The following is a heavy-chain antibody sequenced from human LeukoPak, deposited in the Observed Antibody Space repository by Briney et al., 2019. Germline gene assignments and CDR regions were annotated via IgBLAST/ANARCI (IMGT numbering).Heavy chain of an antibody. D-gene: IGHD3-9*01. J-gene: IGHJ4*02. CDR1: GFTFSTSA. CDR3: ARDPLRYLRVGHYDY. V-gene: IGHV3-21*01. CDR2: IDYDSSHI. Sequence: PGESLRLSCAASGFTFSTSAMNWVRQVPGKGLEWVSSIDYDSSHIYYAASVRGQFTIPRDNARNSVYLQMNSLRVEDTAVYYCARDPLRYLRVGHYDYWGQGTLVAVSS.